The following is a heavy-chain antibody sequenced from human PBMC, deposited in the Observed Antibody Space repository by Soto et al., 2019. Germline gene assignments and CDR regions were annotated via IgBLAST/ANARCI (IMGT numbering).Heavy chain of an antibody. J-gene: IGHJ3*02. V-gene: IGHV2-5*02. CDR1: GFSFSTSGMA. Sequence: QITLKESGPTLVKPTQTLTLTCTLSGFSFSTSGMAVGWIRQPPGKAPECLALIFWDGDKRYSPSLKTRLTLTKDTSENPVVLTMTNMDPVDSGTYYCAFRRTFVPTGGAFDIWGRGTEVTVSS. CDR2: IFWDGDK. CDR3: AFRRTFVPTGGAFDI. D-gene: IGHD1-7*01.